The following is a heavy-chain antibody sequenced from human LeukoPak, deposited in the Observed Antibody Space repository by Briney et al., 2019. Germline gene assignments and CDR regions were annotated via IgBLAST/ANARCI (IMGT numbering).Heavy chain of an antibody. CDR3: ARDQRDRYYYYYMDV. CDR2: IYYSGST. Sequence: PSETLSLTCTVSGGSISSYYWSWIRQPPGKGLEWIGYIYYSGSTNYNPSLKSRVTISVDTSKNQFSLKLSSVTAADTAVYYCARDQRDRYYYYYMDVWGKGTTVTVSS. V-gene: IGHV4-59*01. J-gene: IGHJ6*03. CDR1: GGSISSYY. D-gene: IGHD2-15*01.